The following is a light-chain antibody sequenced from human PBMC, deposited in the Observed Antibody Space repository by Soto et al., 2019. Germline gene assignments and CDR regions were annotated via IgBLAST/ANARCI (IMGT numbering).Light chain of an antibody. CDR1: QSLVYSDGNTH. CDR2: QVS. Sequence: VLTQTPLSSPVTLGQPASISCRSSQSLVYSDGNTHLSWLQQRPGQPPRLLIYQVSNRFSGVPDRFSGSGAGKDFTLKRSSVEAEDVGVYSCIQFSHFPRTFGQGTKVEIK. V-gene: IGKV2-24*01. J-gene: IGKJ1*01. CDR3: IQFSHFPRT.